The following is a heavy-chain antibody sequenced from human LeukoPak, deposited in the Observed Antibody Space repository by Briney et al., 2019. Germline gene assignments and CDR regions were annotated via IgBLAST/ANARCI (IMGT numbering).Heavy chain of an antibody. D-gene: IGHD2-21*02. J-gene: IGHJ3*02. CDR3: ARDLCGGDCYSEDVFDI. Sequence: ASVKVSCKAPGNTFTNYYMHWVRQAPGQGLEWMAIINPSGGSTSYAQKFQDRVTMTRDTSTTTVYMELSSLRFEDTAVYYCARDLCGGDCYSEDVFDIWGQGTMVTVSS. CDR1: GNTFTNYY. V-gene: IGHV1-46*01. CDR2: INPSGGST.